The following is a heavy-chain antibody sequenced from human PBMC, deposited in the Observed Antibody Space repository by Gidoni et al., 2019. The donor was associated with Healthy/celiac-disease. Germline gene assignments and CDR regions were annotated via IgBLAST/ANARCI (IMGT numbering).Heavy chain of an antibody. Sequence: DVQLVESGGGLVKPGGSVRLSCAASGLTFSHSWMSWGRQAPGKGLEGVGRIKSKTDGGTTDYAAPVKGRFTISRDDSKNTLYLQMNSLKTEDTAVDYCTHYSSGWDYDAFDIWGQGTMVTVSS. CDR1: GLTFSHSW. D-gene: IGHD6-19*01. V-gene: IGHV3-15*01. CDR2: IKSKTDGGTT. J-gene: IGHJ3*02. CDR3: THYSSGWDYDAFDI.